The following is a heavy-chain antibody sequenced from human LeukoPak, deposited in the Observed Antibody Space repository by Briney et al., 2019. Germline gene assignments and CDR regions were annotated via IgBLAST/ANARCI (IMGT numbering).Heavy chain of an antibody. J-gene: IGHJ4*02. CDR3: ARVALAGFWSGFDY. CDR2: IYSTGST. D-gene: IGHD3-3*01. CDR1: GGSINNYY. V-gene: IGHV4-4*07. Sequence: SETLSLTCTVSGGSINNYYWSWIRQPAGKGLEWIGRIYSTGSTNYNPSLKSRVTMSVDTSKNQFSLKLTSVTAADMAVYYCARVALAGFWSGFDYWGQGTLVTVSS.